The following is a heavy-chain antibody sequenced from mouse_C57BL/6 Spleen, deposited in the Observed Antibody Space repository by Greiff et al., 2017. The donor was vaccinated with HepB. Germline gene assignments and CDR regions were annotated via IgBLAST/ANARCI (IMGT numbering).Heavy chain of an antibody. CDR2: INPSSGYT. V-gene: IGHV1-4*01. CDR3: ASYGSSYPLAY. D-gene: IGHD1-1*01. Sequence: QVQLKESGAELARPGASVKMSCKASGYTFTSYTMHWVKQRPGQGLEWIGYINPSSGYTKYNQKFKDKATLTADKSSSTAYMQLSSLTSEDSAVYYCASYGSSYPLAYWGQGTLVTVSA. J-gene: IGHJ3*01. CDR1: GYTFTSYT.